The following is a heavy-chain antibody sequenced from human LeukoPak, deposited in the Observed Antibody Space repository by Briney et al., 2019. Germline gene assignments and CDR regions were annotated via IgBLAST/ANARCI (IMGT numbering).Heavy chain of an antibody. Sequence: SETLSLTCAVYGGSFSGYYWSWIRQPPGKGLEWIGEINHSGSTNYDPSLKSRVTISVDTSKNQSSLKLSSVTAADTAVYYCARGKGIYYGSGSSIGDYWGQGTLVTVSS. CDR2: INHSGST. V-gene: IGHV4-34*01. J-gene: IGHJ4*02. CDR3: ARGKGIYYGSGSSIGDY. D-gene: IGHD3-10*01. CDR1: GGSFSGYY.